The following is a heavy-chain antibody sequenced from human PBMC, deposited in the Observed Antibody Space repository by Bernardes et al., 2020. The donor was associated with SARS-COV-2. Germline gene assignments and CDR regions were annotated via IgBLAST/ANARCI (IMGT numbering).Heavy chain of an antibody. D-gene: IGHD3-3*01. Sequence: SETLSLTCTVSGGSISSYYWSWIRQPPGKGLEWIGYIYYSGSTNYNPSLKSRVTISVDTSKNQFSLKLSSVTAADTAVYYCARSDVTYDFWSGYYNAGDYYYYYGMDVWGQGTTVTVSS. CDR2: IYYSGST. V-gene: IGHV4-59*01. J-gene: IGHJ6*02. CDR3: ARSDVTYDFWSGYYNAGDYYYYYGMDV. CDR1: GGSISSYY.